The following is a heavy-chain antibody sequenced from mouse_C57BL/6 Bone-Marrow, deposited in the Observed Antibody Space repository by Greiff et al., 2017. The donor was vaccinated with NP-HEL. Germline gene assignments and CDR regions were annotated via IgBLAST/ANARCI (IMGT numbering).Heavy chain of an antibody. J-gene: IGHJ3*01. V-gene: IGHV1-84*01. CDR3: GREEGCYVFAY. D-gene: IGHD1-1*02. Sequence: QVQLQQSGPELVKPGASVKISCKASGYTFTDYYINWVKQRPGQGLEWIGCIYPGSGNTEYNEKFKGKATLTADTSSSTAYMQLSSLTSEDSAVYYYGREEGCYVFAYGDRGTLVTVSA. CDR1: GYTFTDYY. CDR2: IYPGSGNT.